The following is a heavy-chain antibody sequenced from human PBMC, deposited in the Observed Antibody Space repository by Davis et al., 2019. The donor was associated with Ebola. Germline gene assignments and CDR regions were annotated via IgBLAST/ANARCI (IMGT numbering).Heavy chain of an antibody. D-gene: IGHD3-3*01. CDR2: ISSSSSTI. CDR1: GFTFSSYS. CDR3: ARGGGNYDFWSGSDP. Sequence: GGSLRLSCAASGFTFSSYSMNWVRQAPGKGLEWVSYISSSSSTIYYADSVKGRFTISRDNAKNSLYLQMNSLRAEDTAVYYCARGGGNYDFWSGSDPWGQGTLVTVSS. V-gene: IGHV3-48*01. J-gene: IGHJ5*02.